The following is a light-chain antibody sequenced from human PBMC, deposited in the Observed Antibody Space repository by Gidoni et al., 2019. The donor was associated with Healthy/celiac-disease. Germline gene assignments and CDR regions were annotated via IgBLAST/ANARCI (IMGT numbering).Light chain of an antibody. CDR1: SSNIGAGYD. J-gene: IGLJ1*01. CDR3: QSYDSSLRAYV. CDR2: GNS. Sequence: QSVLTQPPSVSGAPGQRVTISCTGSSSNIGAGYDVHWYQQLPGTAPKLLIFGNSNRPSGIPDRFSGSKSGTSASLAITGLQAEDEADYFCQSYDSSLRAYVFGSETKVTV. V-gene: IGLV1-40*01.